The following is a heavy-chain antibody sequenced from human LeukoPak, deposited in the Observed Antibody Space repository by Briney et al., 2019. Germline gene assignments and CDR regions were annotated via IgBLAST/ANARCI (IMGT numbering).Heavy chain of an antibody. CDR2: IIPIFGTA. J-gene: IGHJ6*03. CDR1: RGTFSSYA. D-gene: IGHD3-10*01. CDR3: AREKFTMARGVIITRTYYYMDV. V-gene: IGHV1-69*13. Sequence: SVSVSCKASRGTFSSYAISWVRQAPGQGLEWMGGIIPIFGTANYAQKFQGRVTITADESTSTGYIELSSLRSEETAVSYCAREKFTMARGVIITRTYYYMDVWGKGNTVTISS.